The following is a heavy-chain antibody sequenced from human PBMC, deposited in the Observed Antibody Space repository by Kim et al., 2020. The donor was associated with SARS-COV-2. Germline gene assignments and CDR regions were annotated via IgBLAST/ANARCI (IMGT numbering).Heavy chain of an antibody. CDR2: ISWNSGSI. Sequence: GGSLRLSCAASGFTFDDYAMHWVRQAPGKGLEWVSGISWNSGSIGYADSVKGRLTISRDNAKNSLYLQMNSLRAEDTALYYCAKGLSSSWRNWFDPWGQGTLVTVSS. CDR1: GFTFDDYA. V-gene: IGHV3-9*01. CDR3: AKGLSSSWRNWFDP. D-gene: IGHD6-13*01. J-gene: IGHJ5*02.